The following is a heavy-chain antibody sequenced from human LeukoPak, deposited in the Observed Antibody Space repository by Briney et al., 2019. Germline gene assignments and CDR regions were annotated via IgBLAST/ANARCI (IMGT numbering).Heavy chain of an antibody. CDR1: GGSISSYY. V-gene: IGHV4-34*01. J-gene: IGHJ3*02. Sequence: PSETLSLTCTVSGGSISSYYWSWIRQPPGKGLEWIGEINHSGSTNYNPSLKSRVTISVDTSKNQVSLKLTSVTAADTAVYFCARGSRISMFGVTHMRGTFDIWGQGTTVTVSS. D-gene: IGHD3-3*01. CDR2: INHSGST. CDR3: ARGSRISMFGVTHMRGTFDI.